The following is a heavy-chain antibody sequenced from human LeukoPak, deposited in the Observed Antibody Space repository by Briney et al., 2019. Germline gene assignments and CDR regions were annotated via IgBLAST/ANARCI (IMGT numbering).Heavy chain of an antibody. CDR3: ARNEVFGVVTDYYYMDV. CDR1: GGSISSGSYY. CDR2: IYTSGST. Sequence: NPSETLSLTCTVSGGSISSGSYYWSWIRQPAGKGLEWIGRIYTSGSTNYNPSLKSRVTMSVDTSKNQFSLKLSSVTAADTAVYYCARNEVFGVVTDYYYMDVWGKRTTVTVSS. D-gene: IGHD3-3*01. V-gene: IGHV4-61*02. J-gene: IGHJ6*03.